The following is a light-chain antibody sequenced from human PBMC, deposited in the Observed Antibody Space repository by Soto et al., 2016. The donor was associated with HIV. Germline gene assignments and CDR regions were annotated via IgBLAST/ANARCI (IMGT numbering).Light chain of an antibody. Sequence: DIQMTQSPSSLSASVGDRVTITCRASQSISSYLNWYQQKPGKAPKLLIYAASSSQSGVPSRFSGSGSGTEFTLTISSLEPEDFATYYCQQLNSYLLPFGGGTKVEIK. J-gene: IGKJ4*01. CDR3: QQLNSYLLP. CDR2: AAS. V-gene: IGKV1-39*01. CDR1: QSISSY.